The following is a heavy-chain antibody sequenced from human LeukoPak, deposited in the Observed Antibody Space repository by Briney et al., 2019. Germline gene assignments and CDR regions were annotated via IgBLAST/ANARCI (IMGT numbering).Heavy chain of an antibody. CDR2: INAGNGNT. Sequence: ASVKVSCKASGYTFTSYAMHWVRQAPGQRLEWMGWINAGNGNTKYSQKFQGRVTITRDTSASTAYMELSSLRSDDTAVYYCARSPVTYYYDSSGYYAPNWFDPWGQGTLVTVSS. CDR3: ARSPVTYYYDSSGYYAPNWFDP. V-gene: IGHV1-3*01. CDR1: GYTFTSYA. D-gene: IGHD3-22*01. J-gene: IGHJ5*02.